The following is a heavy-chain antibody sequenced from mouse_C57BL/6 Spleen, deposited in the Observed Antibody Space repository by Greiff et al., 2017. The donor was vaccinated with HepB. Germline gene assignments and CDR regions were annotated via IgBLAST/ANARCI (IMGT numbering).Heavy chain of an antibody. D-gene: IGHD1-1*02. J-gene: IGHJ2*01. Sequence: EVQLQESGPGLVKPSQSLSLTCSVTGYSITSGYYWNWIRQFPGNKLEWMGYISYDGSNNYNPSLKNRISITRDTSKNQFFLKLNSVTTEDTATYYCARQGWAYYFDYWGQGTTLTVSS. CDR2: ISYDGSN. CDR3: ARQGWAYYFDY. CDR1: GYSITSGYY. V-gene: IGHV3-6*01.